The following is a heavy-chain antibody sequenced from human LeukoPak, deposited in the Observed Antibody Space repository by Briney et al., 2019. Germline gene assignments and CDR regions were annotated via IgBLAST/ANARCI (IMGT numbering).Heavy chain of an antibody. J-gene: IGHJ6*04. CDR3: AELGMIGGV. D-gene: IGHD3-10*02. CDR1: GFTFSSYG. V-gene: IGHV3-30*18. Sequence: GGSLRLSCAASGFTFSSYGMHWVRQAPGKGLEWVAVISYDGSNKYYADSVKGRFTISRDNSKNTLYLQMNSLRAEDTAVYYCAELGMIGGVWGKGTTVTISS. CDR2: ISYDGSNK.